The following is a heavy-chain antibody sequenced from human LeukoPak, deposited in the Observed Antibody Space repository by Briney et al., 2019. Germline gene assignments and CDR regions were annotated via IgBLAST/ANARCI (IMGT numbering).Heavy chain of an antibody. D-gene: IGHD5-24*01. CDR2: IYYSGST. V-gene: IGHV4-39*01. CDR1: GGSISSSSYY. J-gene: IGHJ5*02. Sequence: SETPSLTCTVSGGSISSSSYYWGWIRQPPGKGLGWIGSIYYSGSTYYNPSLKSRVTISVDTSKNQFSLKLSSVTAADTAVYYCARQRWLQLNWFDPWGQGTLVTVSS. CDR3: ARQRWLQLNWFDP.